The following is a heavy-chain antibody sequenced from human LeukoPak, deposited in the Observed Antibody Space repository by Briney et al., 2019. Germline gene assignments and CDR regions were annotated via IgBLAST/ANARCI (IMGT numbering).Heavy chain of an antibody. CDR3: ARDEDTSALSEY. V-gene: IGHV3-23*01. CDR1: GFSFSSNT. J-gene: IGHJ4*02. D-gene: IGHD2/OR15-2a*01. CDR2: ISNNGGRT. Sequence: GGSLRLSCAGSGFSFSSNTMSWVRQAPGRGLEWVSAISNNGGRTDYADSVKGRFTISRDNSKSTLYLHMDNLRAEDTAVYYCARDEDTSALSEYWGQGTLVTVSS.